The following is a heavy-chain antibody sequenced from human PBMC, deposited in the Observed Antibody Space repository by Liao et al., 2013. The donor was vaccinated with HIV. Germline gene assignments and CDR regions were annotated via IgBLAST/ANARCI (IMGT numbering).Heavy chain of an antibody. D-gene: IGHD3-22*01. CDR1: GGSIRSYY. V-gene: IGHV4-4*07. Sequence: QVQLKESGPGLVKPSETLSLTCTVSGGSIRSYYWSWIRQPAGKGLEWIGRIYSSGSANYNPSLKSRVTMSVDTSKNQFSLKLSSVTAADTAVYYCARDQYYYDSSGSYYGVYYYYMDVWGKGTTVTVSS. CDR2: IYSSGSA. CDR3: ARDQYYYDSSGSYYGVYYYYMDV. J-gene: IGHJ6*03.